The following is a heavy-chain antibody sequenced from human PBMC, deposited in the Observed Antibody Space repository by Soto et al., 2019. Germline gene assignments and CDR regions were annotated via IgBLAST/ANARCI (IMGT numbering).Heavy chain of an antibody. V-gene: IGHV3-7*03. D-gene: IGHD3-22*01. Sequence: VGSLRLSGAASGFTFSSYWMSWVRQAPGKGLEWVANIKQDGSEKYYVDSVKGRFTISRDNAKNSLYLQMNSLRAEDTAVYYCARDQNYYDSSGYLWGQGTLVTVSS. CDR3: ARDQNYYDSSGYL. J-gene: IGHJ5*02. CDR1: GFTFSSYW. CDR2: IKQDGSEK.